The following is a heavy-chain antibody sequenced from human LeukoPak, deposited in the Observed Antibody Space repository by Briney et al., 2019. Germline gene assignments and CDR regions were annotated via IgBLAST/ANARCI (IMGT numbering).Heavy chain of an antibody. J-gene: IGHJ4*02. CDR2: IKEDGSET. CDR3: ARETPRRGETRDGYR. CDR1: GFIFKKYW. V-gene: IGHV3-7*01. Sequence: PGGSLRLSCAASGFIFKKYWMNWVRQLPGKGLECLANIKEDGSETYYGDSVKGRFTISRDNPKNLLFLQINSLRVEDTAVYYCARETPRRGETRDGYRWGQGTVVTVSS. D-gene: IGHD5-24*01.